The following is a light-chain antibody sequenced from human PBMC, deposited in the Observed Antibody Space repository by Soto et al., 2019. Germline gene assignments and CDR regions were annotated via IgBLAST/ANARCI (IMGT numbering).Light chain of an antibody. J-gene: IGKJ1*01. V-gene: IGKV1-5*01. CDR1: QSISSW. Sequence: DMQMTQSPSTLSASVGDRVTITCRVSQSISSWLAWYQQKPGKAPKLLIYDASSLESGVPSRFSGSGSGTEFTLTISSLQPDDFATYYCQQYNSYSWTFGQGTKV. CDR3: QQYNSYSWT. CDR2: DAS.